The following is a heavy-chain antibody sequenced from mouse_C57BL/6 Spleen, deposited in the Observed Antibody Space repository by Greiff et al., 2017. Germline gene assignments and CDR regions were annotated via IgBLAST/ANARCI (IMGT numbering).Heavy chain of an antibody. CDR1: GFNIKDYY. Sequence: EVQLQQSGAELVKPGASVKLSCTASGFNIKDYYMHWVKQRTEQGLEWIGRIDPEDGETKSAPKFPGKATITADTSSNTASLQLSSLTSEDTAVYYCARDGNPTLGYWGQGTTLTVSS. J-gene: IGHJ2*01. D-gene: IGHD2-14*01. V-gene: IGHV14-2*01. CDR2: IDPEDGET. CDR3: ARDGNPTLGY.